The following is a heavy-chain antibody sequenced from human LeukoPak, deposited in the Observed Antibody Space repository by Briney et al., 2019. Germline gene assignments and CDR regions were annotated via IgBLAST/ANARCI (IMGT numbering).Heavy chain of an antibody. D-gene: IGHD5-18*01. Sequence: GGSLRLSCAASGFMFSTYEMNWVRQAPGKGLEWLSYISYNGRSIYYADSVKGRFTISRDNAKNSLYLQMNSLRPEDTAVYYCARGVTGYTYMDVWGKGTTVTISS. CDR2: ISYNGRSI. CDR1: GFMFSTYE. J-gene: IGHJ6*03. V-gene: IGHV3-48*03. CDR3: ARGVTGYTYMDV.